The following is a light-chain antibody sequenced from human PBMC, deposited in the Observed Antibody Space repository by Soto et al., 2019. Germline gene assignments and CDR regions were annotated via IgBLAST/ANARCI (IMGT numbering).Light chain of an antibody. CDR3: LQHNSYPHT. CDR1: QGIRNE. V-gene: IGKV1-17*01. Sequence: DIQMTQSPSSLSASVGDRVTITCRASQGIRNELGWYQQKPGEAPKRLIYAASSLQSGVPSRFSGTGFGTEFTLTISSLQPEDFATYYCLQHNSYPHTFGEGTKVDIK. CDR2: AAS. J-gene: IGKJ4*01.